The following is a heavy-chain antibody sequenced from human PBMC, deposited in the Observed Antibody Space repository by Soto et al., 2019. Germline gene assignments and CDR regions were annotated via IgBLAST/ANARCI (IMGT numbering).Heavy chain of an antibody. CDR2: IYYSGST. D-gene: IGHD3-22*01. CDR1: GGCSSSSTYY. J-gene: IGHJ3*02. CDR3: ARAFFFEISGFSDAFDI. V-gene: IGHV4-39*07. Sequence: TSETLSLACSVAGGCSSSSTYYRGRIRKPPGKGLEWIGSIYYSGSTYYNPSLKSRVTISMDRAKNQFSLRLSSVTAADTAVYYCARAFFFEISGFSDAFDIWGPGTLVTVSS.